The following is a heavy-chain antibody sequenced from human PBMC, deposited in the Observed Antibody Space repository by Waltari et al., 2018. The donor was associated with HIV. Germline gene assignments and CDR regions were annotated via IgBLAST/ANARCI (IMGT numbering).Heavy chain of an antibody. CDR2: IYPGDSDT. Sequence: EVQLVQSGAEVKKPGESLKISCKGSGYSFTSYWIGWVRQMPGKGLEWMGIIYPGDSDTRYSTSFQGQVTISADKSISTAYLQWSSLKASDTAMYYCARGSRFSGYSSGWYGDYWGQGTLVTVSS. CDR3: ARGSRFSGYSSGWYGDY. D-gene: IGHD6-19*01. CDR1: GYSFTSYW. V-gene: IGHV5-51*01. J-gene: IGHJ4*02.